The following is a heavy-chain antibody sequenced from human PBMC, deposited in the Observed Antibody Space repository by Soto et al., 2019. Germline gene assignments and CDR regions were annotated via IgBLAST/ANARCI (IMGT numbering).Heavy chain of an antibody. CDR2: LNPSGGTT. V-gene: IGHV1-46*01. D-gene: IGHD3-16*02. J-gene: IGHJ4*02. CDR1: GYTFTTYY. CDR3: AREDDYLWGSYRQLDY. Sequence: QVQLVQSGAEVRKPGASVKVSCKASGYTFTTYYIHWVRQAPGQGLEWMGLLNPSGGTTGYAQNFQGRVTMPRDKSTRTVYMELTHLRSEDTAVYYCAREDDYLWGSYRQLDYCGQGTLVTVSS.